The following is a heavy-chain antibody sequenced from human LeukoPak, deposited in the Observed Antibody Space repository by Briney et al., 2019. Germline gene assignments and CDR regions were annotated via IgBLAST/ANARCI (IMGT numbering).Heavy chain of an antibody. CDR1: GFTVSSDY. CDR2: IYSGGDT. J-gene: IGHJ4*02. V-gene: IGHV3-53*05. CDR3: AARPTVTTYYYFDY. D-gene: IGHD4-17*01. Sequence: GGSLRLSCAASGFTVSSDYMSWVRQAPGKGLEWVSIIYSGGDTYYADSVKGRFTISRDNSKNTLYLQMNSLRAEDTAVYYCAARPTVTTYYYFDYWGQGTLVTVSS.